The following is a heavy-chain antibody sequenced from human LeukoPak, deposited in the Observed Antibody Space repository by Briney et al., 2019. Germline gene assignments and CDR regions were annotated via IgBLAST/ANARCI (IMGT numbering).Heavy chain of an antibody. Sequence: ASVKVSCKASGYTFTSYGISWVRQAPGQGLEWMGWISAYNGNTNHAQKLQGRVTMTTDTSTSTAYMELRSLRSDDTAVYYCARDGDIVVVPAASRPHYWGQGTLVTVSS. CDR1: GYTFTSYG. D-gene: IGHD2-2*01. CDR2: ISAYNGNT. CDR3: ARDGDIVVVPAASRPHY. J-gene: IGHJ4*02. V-gene: IGHV1-18*01.